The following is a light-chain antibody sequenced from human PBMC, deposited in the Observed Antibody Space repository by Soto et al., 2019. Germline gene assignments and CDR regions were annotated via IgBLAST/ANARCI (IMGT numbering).Light chain of an antibody. CDR3: CSYAGSYPYVV. V-gene: IGLV2-11*01. J-gene: IGLJ2*01. Sequence: QSVLTQSRAVSGSPGQSVTISCTGTSSDVGGYNYVSWYQQHPGNAPKLMIYDVSKRPSGVPDRFSGSKSGNTASLTISGLQADDEADYYCCSYAGSYPYVVFGGGTKLTVL. CDR1: SSDVGGYNY. CDR2: DVS.